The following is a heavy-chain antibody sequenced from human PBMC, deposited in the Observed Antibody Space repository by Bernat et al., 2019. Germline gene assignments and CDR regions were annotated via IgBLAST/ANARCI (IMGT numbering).Heavy chain of an antibody. D-gene: IGHD5-18*01. J-gene: IGHJ4*02. Sequence: QVQLVQSGAEVKKPGSSVKVSCKASGGTFSSYAISWVRQAPGQGLEWMGRIIPILGIANYAQKFQGRVTITADKSTSTAYMELSSLRSEDTAVYYCARCPIQLSLQYFDYWGQGTLVTVSS. CDR1: GGTFSSYA. CDR2: IIPILGIA. V-gene: IGHV1-69*04. CDR3: ARCPIQLSLQYFDY.